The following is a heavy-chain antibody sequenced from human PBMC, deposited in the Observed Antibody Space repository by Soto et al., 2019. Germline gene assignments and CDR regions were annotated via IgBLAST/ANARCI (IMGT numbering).Heavy chain of an antibody. Sequence: RGESLKISCQAFEYSFRIYWISWVRQKPGAGLEWMGRVVPNDSFATYSPSFQGHVSISVDKSTNIVYLQWRSLRASDTATYYCARHQSGSGNSNFDFWGQGTPVTVSS. CDR3: ARHQSGSGNSNFDF. J-gene: IGHJ4*02. CDR1: EYSFRIYW. V-gene: IGHV5-10-1*01. CDR2: VVPNDSFA. D-gene: IGHD3-10*01.